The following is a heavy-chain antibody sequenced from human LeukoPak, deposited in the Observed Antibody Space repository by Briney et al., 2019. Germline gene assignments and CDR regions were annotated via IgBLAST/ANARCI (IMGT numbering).Heavy chain of an antibody. Sequence: SETLSLTCTVSGGSINSNYWSWIRQPPGKGLEWIGYIYYSGSTNYNPSLKSRVTISVDTSKNQFSLKLSSVTAADTAVYYCARGQRLFDYWGQGTLVTVS. CDR2: IYYSGST. J-gene: IGHJ4*02. V-gene: IGHV4-59*01. CDR1: GGSINSNY. CDR3: ARGQRLFDY. D-gene: IGHD6-25*01.